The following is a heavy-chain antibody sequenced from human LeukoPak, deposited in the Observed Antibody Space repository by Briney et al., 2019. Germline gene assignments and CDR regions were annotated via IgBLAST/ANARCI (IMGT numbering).Heavy chain of an antibody. CDR2: ISGSDART. Sequence: GGSLRLSCAASGFTFSSNAMSWVRQAPGKGLEWVSAISGSDARTYYADSVKGRFTISRDNSKNTLYLQMNSLRAEDTAVYYCARDLAAGGTWFDPWGQGTLVTVSS. CDR3: ARDLAAGGTWFDP. CDR1: GFTFSSNA. V-gene: IGHV3-23*01. D-gene: IGHD6-13*01. J-gene: IGHJ5*02.